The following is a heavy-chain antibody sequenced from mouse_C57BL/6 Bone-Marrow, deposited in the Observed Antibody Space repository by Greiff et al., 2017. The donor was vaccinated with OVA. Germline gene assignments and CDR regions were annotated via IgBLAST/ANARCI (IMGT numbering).Heavy chain of an antibody. CDR3: ARVITTVVAPGY. Sequence: EVQLQQSGPVLVKPGASVKMSCKASGYTFTDYYMNWVKQSHGKSLEWIGVINPYNGGTSYNQKFKGKATLTVDKSSSTAYMELNSLTSEDSAVYYCARVITTVVAPGYWGQGTTLTVSS. V-gene: IGHV1-19*01. J-gene: IGHJ2*01. D-gene: IGHD1-1*01. CDR1: GYTFTDYY. CDR2: INPYNGGT.